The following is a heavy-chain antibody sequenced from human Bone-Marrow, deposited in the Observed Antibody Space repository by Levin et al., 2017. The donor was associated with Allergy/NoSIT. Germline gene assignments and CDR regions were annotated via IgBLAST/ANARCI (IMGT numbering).Heavy chain of an antibody. CDR1: GGSFSGYY. CDR3: ASMTTAFRYGMDV. D-gene: IGHD4-17*01. J-gene: IGHJ6*02. CDR2: INHSGST. V-gene: IGHV4-34*01. Sequence: SSETLSLTCAVYGGSFSGYYWSWIRQPPGKGLEWIGEINHSGSTNYNPSLKSRVTISVDTSKNQFSLKLSSVTAADTAVYYCASMTTAFRYGMDVWGQGTTVTVSS.